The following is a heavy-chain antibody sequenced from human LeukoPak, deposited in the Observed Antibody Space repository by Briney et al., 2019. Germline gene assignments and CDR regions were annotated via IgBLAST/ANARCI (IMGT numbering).Heavy chain of an antibody. V-gene: IGHV4-59*01. CDR1: GGSFSGYY. D-gene: IGHD1-26*01. CDR3: AASGTYSNWFDP. CDR2: IYDSGST. J-gene: IGHJ5*02. Sequence: SETLSLTCAVYGGSFSGYYWSWIRQSPGKGLEWIGYIYDSGSTNYNPSLKSRVTISVDTSKHQFSLNLRSATAADTAVYYCAASGTYSNWFDPWGQGTLVIVSS.